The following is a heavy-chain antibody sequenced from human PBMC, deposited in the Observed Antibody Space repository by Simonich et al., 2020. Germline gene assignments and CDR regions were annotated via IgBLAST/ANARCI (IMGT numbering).Heavy chain of an antibody. D-gene: IGHD5-12*01. Sequence: QVQLVQSGAEVKKPGASVKVSCKASGYTFTGYYMHWVRQATGQGLEWMGWINPNSGGTNDAQKFQGRVTMTRETSTSTAYMELSRLRSDDTAVYYCASSKLATIDYWGQGTLVTVSS. CDR3: ASSKLATIDY. CDR2: INPNSGGT. CDR1: GYTFTGYY. J-gene: IGHJ4*02. V-gene: IGHV1-2*02.